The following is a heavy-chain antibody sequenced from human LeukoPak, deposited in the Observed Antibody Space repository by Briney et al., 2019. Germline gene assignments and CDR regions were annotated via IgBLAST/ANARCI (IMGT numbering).Heavy chain of an antibody. CDR2: ISAYNGNT. CDR1: GYTFTSYG. D-gene: IGHD3-3*01. V-gene: IGHV1-18*01. Sequence: ASVKVSCKASGYTFTSYGISWVRQAPGQGLEWMGWISAYNGNTNYAQKLQGRVTMTIDTSTSTAYMELRSLRSDDTAVYYCARGTKTQSPTYYDFWSGDYNPRHFDYWGQGTLVTVSS. J-gene: IGHJ4*02. CDR3: ARGTKTQSPTYYDFWSGDYNPRHFDY.